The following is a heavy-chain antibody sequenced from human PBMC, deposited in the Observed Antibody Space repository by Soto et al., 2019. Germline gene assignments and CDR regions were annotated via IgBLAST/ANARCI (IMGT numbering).Heavy chain of an antibody. V-gene: IGHV4-59*01. CDR1: GGSISSYY. CDR3: ARGGAPYNWFDP. Sequence: SETLSLTCTVSGGSISSYYWSWIRQPPGQGLEWVGYIFYSGITNYSPSLKSRVTISVDTSKTQFSLKLSSVTAADTAVYYCARGGAPYNWFDPWGQGTLVTVSS. CDR2: IFYSGIT. D-gene: IGHD3-16*01. J-gene: IGHJ5*02.